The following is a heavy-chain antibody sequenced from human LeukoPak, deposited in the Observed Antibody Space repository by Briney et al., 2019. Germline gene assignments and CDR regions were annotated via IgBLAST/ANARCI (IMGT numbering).Heavy chain of an antibody. D-gene: IGHD3-9*01. CDR3: ARTRGYYDTLTAELYFDY. Sequence: ASVKVSCKASGYTFTSFGISWVRQAPGQGLEWMGWISAYNGNTNYAQKLQGRVTMTTDTSTSTAYMELRSLRSDDTAVYYCARTRGYYDTLTAELYFDYWGQGTLVTVSS. CDR1: GYTFTSFG. CDR2: ISAYNGNT. V-gene: IGHV1-18*01. J-gene: IGHJ4*02.